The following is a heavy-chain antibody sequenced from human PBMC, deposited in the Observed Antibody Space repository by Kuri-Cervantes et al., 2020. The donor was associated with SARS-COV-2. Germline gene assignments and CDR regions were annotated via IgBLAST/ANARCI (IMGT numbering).Heavy chain of an antibody. CDR2: IYYSGST. J-gene: IGHJ4*02. Sequence: ESLKISCTVSGGSISSSSYYWGWIRQPPGKGLEWIGSIYYSGSTYYNPSLKSRVTIPVDTSKNQFSLKLSSVTAADTAVDYCARHPPRDLMPWVDWGQGTLVTVSS. V-gene: IGHV4-39*01. CDR3: ARHPPRDLMPWVD. CDR1: GGSISSSSYY. D-gene: IGHD2-2*01.